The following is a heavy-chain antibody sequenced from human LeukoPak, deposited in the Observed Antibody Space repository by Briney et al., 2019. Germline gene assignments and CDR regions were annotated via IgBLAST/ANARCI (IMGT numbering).Heavy chain of an antibody. CDR1: GYSISSGYY. J-gene: IGHJ4*02. CDR3: ARGGPIAAAEPFDY. CDR2: IYHSGST. Sequence: SETLSLTCTVSGYSISSGYYWGWIRQPPGKGLEWIGSIYHSGSTNYNPSLKSRVTISVDTSKNQFSLKLSSVTAADTAVYYCARGGPIAAAEPFDYWGQGTLVTVSS. D-gene: IGHD6-13*01. V-gene: IGHV4-38-2*02.